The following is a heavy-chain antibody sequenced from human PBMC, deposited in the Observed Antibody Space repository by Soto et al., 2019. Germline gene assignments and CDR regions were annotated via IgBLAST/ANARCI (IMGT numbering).Heavy chain of an antibody. CDR3: AREEDDCSGGSCYYFDY. D-gene: IGHD2-15*01. Sequence: GGSLRLSCAASGFTVSSNYMSWVRQAPGKGLEWVSVIYSGGSTYYADSVKGRFTISRHNSKNTLYLQMNSLRAEDTAVYYCAREEDDCSGGSCYYFDYWGQGTLVTVSS. CDR2: IYSGGST. CDR1: GFTVSSNY. J-gene: IGHJ4*02. V-gene: IGHV3-53*04.